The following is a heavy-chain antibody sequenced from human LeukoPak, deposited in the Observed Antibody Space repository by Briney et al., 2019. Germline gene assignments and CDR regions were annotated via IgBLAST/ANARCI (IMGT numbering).Heavy chain of an antibody. V-gene: IGHV3-48*01. Sequence: PGGSLRLSCAASGFTFSSYSMNWVRQAPGKGLEWVSYIRRSGSTIYYADSVKGRFTISRDNAKNSLYLQMNSLRAEDTAVYYCARGGSSWYGFDYSGQGTLVTVSS. J-gene: IGHJ4*02. CDR1: GFTFSSYS. D-gene: IGHD2-15*01. CDR2: IRRSGSTI. CDR3: ARGGSSWYGFDY.